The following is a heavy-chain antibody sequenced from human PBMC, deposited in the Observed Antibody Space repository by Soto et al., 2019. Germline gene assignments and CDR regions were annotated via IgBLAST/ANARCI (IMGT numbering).Heavy chain of an antibody. CDR3: ARAVKDGLVGGDYYYYDMDV. Sequence: QVQLVESGGGLVKPGGSLRLSCEASGFTLSDYYMTWIRQAPGKGLEWISYISSSATIIYYADSVKGRFTISRDNAKTSLYLQMNSRSADDTAVYYCARAVKDGLVGGDYYYYDMDVWGKGTTVTVSS. CDR2: ISSSATII. CDR1: GFTLSDYY. J-gene: IGHJ6*03. D-gene: IGHD3-10*01. V-gene: IGHV3-11*01.